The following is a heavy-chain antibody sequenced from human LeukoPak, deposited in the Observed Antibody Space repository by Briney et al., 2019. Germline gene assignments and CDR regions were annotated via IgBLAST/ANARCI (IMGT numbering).Heavy chain of an antibody. CDR3: ARDLQVGSGDY. J-gene: IGHJ4*02. CDR1: GGTFSSYA. D-gene: IGHD1-26*01. CDR2: IIPIFGTT. Sequence: SVKVSCKASGGTFSSYAISWVRQAPGQGLEWMGGIIPIFGTTNYAQKFQGRVTITADESTSTAYMELSSLRPEDTAVYYCARDLQVGSGDYWGQGTLVTVSS. V-gene: IGHV1-69*13.